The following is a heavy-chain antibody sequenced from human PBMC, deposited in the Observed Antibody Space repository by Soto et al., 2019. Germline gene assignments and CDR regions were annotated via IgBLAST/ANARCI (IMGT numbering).Heavy chain of an antibody. Sequence: GGSLRLSCAASGFTFSSDAMSWVRQAPGKGLEWVSAISGSGGSTYYADSVKGRFTISRDNSKNTLYLQMNSLRAEDTAVYYCAKVARCIAVAGTWFDPWGQGTLVTVSA. CDR3: AKVARCIAVAGTWFDP. V-gene: IGHV3-23*01. CDR1: GFTFSSDA. J-gene: IGHJ5*02. D-gene: IGHD6-19*01. CDR2: ISGSGGST.